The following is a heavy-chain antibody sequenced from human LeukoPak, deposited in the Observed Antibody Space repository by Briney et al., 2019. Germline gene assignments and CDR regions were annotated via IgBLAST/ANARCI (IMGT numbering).Heavy chain of an antibody. CDR2: IYTSGST. V-gene: IGHV4-61*02. J-gene: IGHJ4*02. D-gene: IGHD6-13*01. Sequence: PSETLSLTCTVSGGSISSGSYYWSWIRQPAGKGLEWIGRIYTSGSTNYNPSLKSRVTISVDTSKNQFSLKLSSVTAADTAVYYCARRSSWWLGYWGQGTLVTVSS. CDR1: GGSISSGSYY. CDR3: ARRSSWWLGY.